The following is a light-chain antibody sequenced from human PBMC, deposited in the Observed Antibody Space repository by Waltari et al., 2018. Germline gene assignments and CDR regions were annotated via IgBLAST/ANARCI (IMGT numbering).Light chain of an antibody. V-gene: IGKV1-16*01. CDR3: QQSFSYPIT. Sequence: TCRASQDFAKLLAWYQQKPGKAPKSLIHSASTLHGGVPARFTGSGSWTDFNLTISGLQPEYLATYYCQQSFSYPITFGQGTRL. CDR2: SAS. CDR1: QDFAKL. J-gene: IGKJ5*01.